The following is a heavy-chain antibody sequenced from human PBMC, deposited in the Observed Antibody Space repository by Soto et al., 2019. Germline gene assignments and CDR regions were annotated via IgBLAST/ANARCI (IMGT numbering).Heavy chain of an antibody. CDR2: VYYRGIS. CDR3: VSQRTTVPTQAYFDY. Sequence: SATLSLTCTVSGGSVTNSSYYWGWIRQSPGKGLEWIGSVYYRGISYSNSSVKSRVTISVDTSKNRFSLSLNSVTASDTAVYFCVSQRTTVPTQAYFDYWGPGALVTVPQ. CDR1: GGSVTNSSYY. D-gene: IGHD4-17*01. V-gene: IGHV4-39*01. J-gene: IGHJ4*02.